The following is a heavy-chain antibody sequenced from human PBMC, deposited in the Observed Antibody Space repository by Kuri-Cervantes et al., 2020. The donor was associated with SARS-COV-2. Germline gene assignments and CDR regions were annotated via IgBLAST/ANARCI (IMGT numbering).Heavy chain of an antibody. CDR1: GYTFTGYY. CDR3: VRARVRGLIAAYYYYGMDV. J-gene: IGHJ6*02. CDR2: INPNSGGT. Sequence: ASVKVSCKASGYTFTGYYIHWVRQAPGQGLEWMGWINPNSGGTNYAQKFQGWVTMTRDTSINTAYMELSRLRSDDTAVYYCVRARVRGLIAAYYYYGMDVWGQGTTVTVSS. D-gene: IGHD3-10*01. V-gene: IGHV1-2*04.